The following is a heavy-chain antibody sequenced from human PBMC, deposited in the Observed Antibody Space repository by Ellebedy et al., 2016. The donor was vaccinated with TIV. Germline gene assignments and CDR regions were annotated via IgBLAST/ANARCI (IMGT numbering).Heavy chain of an antibody. CDR3: ARGRRGYTYGLVFDS. CDR1: GGPINTYY. J-gene: IGHJ4*02. Sequence: MPSETLSLTCSVSGGPINTYYWSWIRQPPGKGLEWIGYIYYSGSTNYNPSLKSRVTISVDTSKNQFSLKLSSVTAADTAVYYCARGRRGYTYGLVFDSWGQGTLVTVSS. D-gene: IGHD5-18*01. CDR2: IYYSGST. V-gene: IGHV4-59*01.